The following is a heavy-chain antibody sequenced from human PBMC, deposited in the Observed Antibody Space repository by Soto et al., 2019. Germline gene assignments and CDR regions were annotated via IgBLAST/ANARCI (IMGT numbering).Heavy chain of an antibody. V-gene: IGHV1-46*01. Sequence: ASVKVSCKASGYTFTSYYMHWVRQAPGQGLEWMGIINPSGGSTSYAQKFQGRVTMTRDTSTSTVYMELSSLRSEDTAVYYCAISGDNMITFGGVDKGWGQGTLVTVSS. D-gene: IGHD3-16*01. CDR1: GYTFTSYY. CDR2: INPSGGST. CDR3: AISGDNMITFGGVDKG. J-gene: IGHJ4*02.